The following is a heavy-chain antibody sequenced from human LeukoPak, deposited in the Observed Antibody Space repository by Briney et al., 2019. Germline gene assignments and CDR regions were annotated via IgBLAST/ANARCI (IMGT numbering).Heavy chain of an antibody. CDR3: ARVHGPLDY. Sequence: PSETLSLTCAVYGGSFSGYYWSWIRQPPGKGLERIGEINHSGSTNYNSSLKSRVTVSVDTSKNQFSLKISPVTAADTAVYFCARVHGPLDYWGQGILVIVSS. V-gene: IGHV4-34*01. CDR1: GGSFSGYY. J-gene: IGHJ4*02. CDR2: INHSGST. D-gene: IGHD4-17*01.